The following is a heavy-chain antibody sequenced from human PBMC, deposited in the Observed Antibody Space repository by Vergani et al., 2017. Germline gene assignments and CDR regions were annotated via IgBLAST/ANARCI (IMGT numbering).Heavy chain of an antibody. V-gene: IGHV3-33*01. CDR1: GFTFSSYG. CDR3: ASQYYYDSSGYYPHAFDI. Sequence: QVQLVESGGGVVQPGRSLRLSCAASGFTFSSYGMHWVRQAPGKGLEWVAVIWYAGSNKYYADSVKGRFTISRDNSKNTLYLQMNSLRAEDTAVYYCASQYYYDSSGYYPHAFDIWGQGTMVTVSS. J-gene: IGHJ3*02. D-gene: IGHD3-22*01. CDR2: IWYAGSNK.